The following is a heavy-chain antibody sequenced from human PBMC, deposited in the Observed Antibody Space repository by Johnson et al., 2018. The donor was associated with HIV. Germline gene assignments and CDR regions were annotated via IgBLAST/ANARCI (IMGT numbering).Heavy chain of an antibody. D-gene: IGHD1-26*01. J-gene: IGHJ3*02. CDR1: GFTFGDYV. Sequence: EVQLVESGGDLVQPGRSLRLSCTASGFTFGDYVINWFRQAPGKGLEWVGIIRSKVYGGTTRYAASVKGRFIISRDDSKSIAYLQMNSLKTEDTAVYYCTRDGVKWDLLGAHNAFDIWGQGTMVTVSS. CDR3: TRDGVKWDLLGAHNAFDI. CDR2: IRSKVYGGTT. V-gene: IGHV3-49*03.